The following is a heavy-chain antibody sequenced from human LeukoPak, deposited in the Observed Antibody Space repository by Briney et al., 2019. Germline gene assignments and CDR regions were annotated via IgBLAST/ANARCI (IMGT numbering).Heavy chain of an antibody. CDR2: IWYDGSNK. J-gene: IGHJ4*02. CDR3: TTDPVLFGAFRSY. Sequence: GESLRLSCAASGFTFSSYGMHWVRQAPGKGLEWVAVIWYDGSNKYYADSVKGRFTISRDNSKNTLYLQMNSLKTEDTAVYYCTTDPVLFGAFRSYWGQGTLVTVSS. CDR1: GFTFSSYG. D-gene: IGHD2/OR15-2a*01. V-gene: IGHV3-33*01.